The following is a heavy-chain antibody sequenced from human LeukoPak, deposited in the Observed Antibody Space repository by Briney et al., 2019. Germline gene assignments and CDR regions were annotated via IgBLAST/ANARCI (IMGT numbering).Heavy chain of an antibody. CDR2: IYYSGST. V-gene: IGHV4-31*03. CDR3: ARDNQSYDSTGPAAFDI. CDR1: GGSISSGGYY. Sequence: SETLSLTCTVSGGSISSGGYYWSWIRQHPGKGLEWIGYIYYSGSTYYNPSLQSRVTISVDTSKNQFSLKLSSVTAADTAVYYCARDNQSYDSTGPAAFDIWGQGTMVTVSS. J-gene: IGHJ3*02. D-gene: IGHD3-22*01.